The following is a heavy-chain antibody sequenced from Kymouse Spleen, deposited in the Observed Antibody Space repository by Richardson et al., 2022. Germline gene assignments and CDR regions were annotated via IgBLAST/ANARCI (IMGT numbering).Heavy chain of an antibody. Sequence: QLQLQESGPGLVKPSETLSLTCTVSGGSISSSSYYWGWIRQPPGKGLEWIGSIYYSGSTYYNPSLKSRVTISVDTSKNQFSLKLSSVTAADTAVYYCASRFIAVAGYYYGMDVWGQGTTVTVSS. V-gene: IGHV4-39*01. J-gene: IGHJ6*02. D-gene: IGHD6-19*01. CDR3: ASRFIAVAGYYYGMDV. CDR2: IYYSGST. CDR1: GGSISSSSYY.